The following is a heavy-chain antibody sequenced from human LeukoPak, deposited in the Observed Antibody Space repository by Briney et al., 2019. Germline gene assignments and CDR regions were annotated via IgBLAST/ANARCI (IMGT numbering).Heavy chain of an antibody. V-gene: IGHV3-7*03. CDR3: ATEIAVAGYDAFDI. J-gene: IGHJ3*02. CDR1: GFTFSSYW. D-gene: IGHD6-19*01. Sequence: GGSLRLSCAASGFTFSSYWMSWVRQAPGKGLEWVANIKQDGSEKYYVDSVKGRFTISRDNAKNSLYLQMNSLRAEDTAVYYCATEIAVAGYDAFDIWGQGTMVTVSS. CDR2: IKQDGSEK.